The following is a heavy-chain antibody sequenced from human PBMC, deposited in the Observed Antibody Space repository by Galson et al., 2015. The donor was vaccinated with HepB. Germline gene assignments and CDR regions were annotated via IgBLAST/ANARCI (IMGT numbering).Heavy chain of an antibody. CDR2: INHDQKET. Sequence: SLRLSCAASGFTFTSYWMPWVRQAPGQGLEWVANINHDQKETYYVESVKGRLTISRDHAMNSQYLQMNSLRAGDTAIYYCARLTISSDYYLNDFGGQGTLVTVSS. J-gene: IGHJ5*01. D-gene: IGHD2/OR15-2a*01. V-gene: IGHV3-7*01. CDR3: ARLTISSDYYLNDF. CDR1: GFTFTSYW.